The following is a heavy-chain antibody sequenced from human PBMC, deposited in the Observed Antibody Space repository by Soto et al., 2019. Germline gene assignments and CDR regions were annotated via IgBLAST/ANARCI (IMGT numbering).Heavy chain of an antibody. J-gene: IGHJ6*03. V-gene: IGHV4-59*08. Sequence: SEPLSLTCTVSGGSISSYYWRWIRQAPGKGLEWIAYLYHRGSTKYNPSLQSRVTMSLDPSKNQFSLRLTSVTAANPAFYYGAKMEVSYSYLAFWGGGTPVPGS. CDR1: GGSISSYY. CDR3: AKMEVSYSYLAF. CDR2: LYHRGST. D-gene: IGHD1-1*01.